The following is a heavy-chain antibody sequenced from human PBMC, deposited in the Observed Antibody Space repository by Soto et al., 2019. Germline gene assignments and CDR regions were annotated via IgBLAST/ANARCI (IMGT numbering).Heavy chain of an antibody. CDR3: AKDRGSGSYYNGYYGMDV. D-gene: IGHD3-10*01. Sequence: PEGSLRLSCAASGFTFSSYGMHWVRQAPGKGLEWVAVISYDGSNKYYADSVKGRFTISRDNSKNTLYLQKNSLRAEDTAVYYCAKDRGSGSYYNGYYGMDVWGQGTTVTVSS. J-gene: IGHJ6*02. CDR2: ISYDGSNK. V-gene: IGHV3-30*18. CDR1: GFTFSSYG.